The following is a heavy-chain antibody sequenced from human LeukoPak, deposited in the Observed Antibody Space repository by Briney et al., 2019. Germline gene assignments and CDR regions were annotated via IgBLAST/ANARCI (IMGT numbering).Heavy chain of an antibody. CDR1: GGSISSHY. V-gene: IGHV4-59*11. CDR3: ARGSQLYDSSGYYVAFDI. Sequence: SETLSLTCTVSGGSISSHYWSWIRQPPGKGLEWIGYIYYSGNTNYNPSLKSRVTISVDTSKNQFSLKLSSVTAADTAVYYCARGSQLYDSSGYYVAFDIWGQGTMVTVSS. J-gene: IGHJ3*02. D-gene: IGHD3-22*01. CDR2: IYYSGNT.